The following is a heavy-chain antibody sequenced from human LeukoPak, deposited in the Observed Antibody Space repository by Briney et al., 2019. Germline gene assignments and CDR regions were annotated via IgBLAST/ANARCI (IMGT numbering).Heavy chain of an antibody. J-gene: IGHJ5*02. CDR2: IYTSGST. V-gene: IGHV4-61*02. CDR1: GGSISSGSYY. CDR3: AREVIPRGEYYDFWSGYYMGDWFDP. Sequence: KPSETLSLTCAVSGGSISSGSYYWSWIRQPAGKGLEWIGRIYTSGSTNYNPSLKSRVTISVDTSKNQFSLKLSSVTAADTAVYYCAREVIPRGEYYDFWSGYYMGDWFDPWGQGTLVTVSS. D-gene: IGHD3-3*01.